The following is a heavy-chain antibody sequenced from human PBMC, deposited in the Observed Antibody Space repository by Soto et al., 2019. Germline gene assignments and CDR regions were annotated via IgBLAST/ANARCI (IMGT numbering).Heavy chain of an antibody. CDR1: GGSISSYY. CDR3: AAYYYDSSGYQFDY. D-gene: IGHD3-22*01. CDR2: IYYSGST. V-gene: IGHV4-59*01. J-gene: IGHJ4*02. Sequence: SETLSLTCTVSGGSISSYYWSWIRQPPGKGLEWIGYIYYSGSTNYNPSLKSRVTISVDTSKNQFSLKLSSVTAADTAVYYCAAYYYDSSGYQFDYWGQGTLVTVSS.